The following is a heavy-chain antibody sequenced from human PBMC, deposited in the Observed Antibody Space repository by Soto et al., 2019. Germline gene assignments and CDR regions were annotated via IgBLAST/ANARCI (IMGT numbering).Heavy chain of an antibody. D-gene: IGHD5-18*01. CDR1: GFTFSSYA. CDR3: TKSHSTALVPYYFDY. Sequence: QVRLVESGGGVVQPGTSLRLSCAASGFTFSSYAIHWVRQAPGKGREWVAFMSSDGSNTFYADSVRGRFTVSRDNSKSTLYLQMNGLMPEDTAVYYCTKSHSTALVPYYFDYWGQGTLVTVSS. J-gene: IGHJ4*02. CDR2: MSSDGSNT. V-gene: IGHV3-30*18.